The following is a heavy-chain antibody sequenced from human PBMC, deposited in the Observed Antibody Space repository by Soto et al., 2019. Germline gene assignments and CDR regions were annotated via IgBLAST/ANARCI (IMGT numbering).Heavy chain of an antibody. V-gene: IGHV3-48*03. CDR2: INYSGSNT. CDR3: ASQGLFGADCYFFDY. CDR1: GFAFRNYD. Sequence: EVQLVESGGGLVQPGGSLRLSCAASGFAFRNYDMNWVRQAPGKGLEWISKINYSGSNTYYAESVKGRFTISRDNDKNSLYLQMNRLRVEDTGIYYCASQGLFGADCYFFDYWGQGTQVTVSS. J-gene: IGHJ4*02. D-gene: IGHD2-21*02.